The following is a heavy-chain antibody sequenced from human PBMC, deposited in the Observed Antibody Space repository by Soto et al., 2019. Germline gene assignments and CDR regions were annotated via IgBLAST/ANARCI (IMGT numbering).Heavy chain of an antibody. CDR2: LSASGRT. Sequence: QVHLQESGPGLVKPSETLSLTCAISGDSIGNFYWSWIRQPAGKGLESLGRLSASGRTNYSPSRQSRVTMSLDRSKNRFSLRLTSVSAADTAVYFCARGMGRYFDIWGRGTLVTVSS. CDR1: GDSIGNFY. D-gene: IGHD2-8*01. J-gene: IGHJ2*01. V-gene: IGHV4-4*07. CDR3: ARGMGRYFDI.